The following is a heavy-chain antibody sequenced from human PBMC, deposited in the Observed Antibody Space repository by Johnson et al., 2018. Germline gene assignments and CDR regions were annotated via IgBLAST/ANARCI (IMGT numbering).Heavy chain of an antibody. V-gene: IGHV4-59*01. D-gene: IGHD3-22*01. J-gene: IGHJ3*02. CDR1: GGSISSYY. Sequence: QVQLQESGPGLVKPSETLSLTCTVSGGSISSYYWSWIRQPPGKGLEWIGYIYYSGSTNYNPSLKSRVTISVDTSKNQFSLKLSSVTAADTAVYYCARAKLNRGDYYDCSGYYSPDAFDIWGQGTMVTVSS. CDR2: IYYSGST. CDR3: ARAKLNRGDYYDCSGYYSPDAFDI.